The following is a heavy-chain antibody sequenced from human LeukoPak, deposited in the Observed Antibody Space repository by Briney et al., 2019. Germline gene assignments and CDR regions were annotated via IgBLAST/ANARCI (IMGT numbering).Heavy chain of an antibody. D-gene: IGHD3-22*01. CDR3: ARVGDDSSGYYYGY. CDR2: IYYSGST. V-gene: IGHV4-59*01. J-gene: IGHJ4*02. Sequence: SETLSLTCTVSGGSISSYCWSWIRQPPGKGLERIGYIYYSGSTNYNPSLKSRVTISVDTSKNQFSLKLSSVTAADTAVYYCARVGDDSSGYYYGYWGQGTLVTVSS. CDR1: GGSISSYC.